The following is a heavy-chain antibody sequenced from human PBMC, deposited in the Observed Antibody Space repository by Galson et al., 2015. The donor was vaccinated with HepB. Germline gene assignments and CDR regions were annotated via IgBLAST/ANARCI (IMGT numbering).Heavy chain of an antibody. V-gene: IGHV3-21*01. CDR3: ARDSYYGSEYYSYSNGLDV. CDR2: ISSSSSYM. CDR1: GFSFSSYN. D-gene: IGHD3-10*01. J-gene: IGHJ6*02. Sequence: SLRLSCAASGFSFSSYNMNWVRQAPGKGLEWVSSISSSSSYMYYADSVKGRFTVSRDNAKISVYLQMNSLRAEDTAVYYCARDSYYGSEYYSYSNGLDVWGQGTTVTVSS.